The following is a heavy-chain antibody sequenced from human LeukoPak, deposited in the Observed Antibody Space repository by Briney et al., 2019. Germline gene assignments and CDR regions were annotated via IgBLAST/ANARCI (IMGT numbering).Heavy chain of an antibody. CDR1: GFTFSSYE. Sequence: GGSLRLSCAASGFTFSSYEMNWVRQAPGKGLEWVSYISSSGSTIYYADSVKGRFTISRDNAKNSLYLQMNSLRAEDTAVYYCASGVQLWFPFDYWGQGTLVTVSS. J-gene: IGHJ4*02. CDR3: ASGVQLWFPFDY. D-gene: IGHD5-18*01. CDR2: ISSSGSTI. V-gene: IGHV3-48*03.